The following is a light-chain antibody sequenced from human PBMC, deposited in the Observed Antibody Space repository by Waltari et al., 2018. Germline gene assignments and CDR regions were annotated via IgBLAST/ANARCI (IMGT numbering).Light chain of an antibody. V-gene: IGLV4-69*01. Sequence: QLMLTQSPSASASLGASVKLTCTLSSGHSSYAIAWHQQQPEKGPRYLMKVNSDGSHIKGDGIPDRFPGSSSWAGRYLTSSGLQSEEEADYYCQTGGFGIWVFGGGTKLTVL. CDR2: VNSDGSH. CDR3: QTGGFGIWV. J-gene: IGLJ3*02. CDR1: SGHSSYA.